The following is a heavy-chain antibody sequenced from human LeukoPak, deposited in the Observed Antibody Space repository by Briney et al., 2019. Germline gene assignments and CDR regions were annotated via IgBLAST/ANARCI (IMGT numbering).Heavy chain of an antibody. CDR1: GYTLTALS. V-gene: IGHV1-24*01. D-gene: IGHD5-24*01. CDR2: FDPEDGET. J-gene: IGHJ4*02. Sequence: GASVKVSSNVSGYTLTALSMPWVRQAPVKGLEWMGSFDPEDGETIYAQKFQGRVTMTEDTSTDTAFMELNSLRSEDTAIYYCAMGTISSCGYWGQGTLVTVSS. CDR3: AMGTISSCGY.